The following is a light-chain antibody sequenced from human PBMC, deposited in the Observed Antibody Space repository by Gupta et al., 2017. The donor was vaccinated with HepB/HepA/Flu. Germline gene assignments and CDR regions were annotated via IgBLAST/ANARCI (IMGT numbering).Light chain of an antibody. J-gene: IGKJ4*01. CDR1: QRVSSSY. CDR3: QQYGSPPLT. Sequence: EIVLTQSPGTLSLSPGERATLSCRASQRVSSSYLAWYQQKPGQAPRLLIHGASSRATGIPDRFSDSGSGTDFTLTISRLEPEDFAVYHCQQYGSPPLTFGGGTKVEIK. V-gene: IGKV3-20*01. CDR2: GAS.